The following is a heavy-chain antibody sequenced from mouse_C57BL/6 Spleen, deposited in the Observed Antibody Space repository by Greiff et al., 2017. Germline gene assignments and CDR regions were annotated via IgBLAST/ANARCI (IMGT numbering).Heavy chain of an antibody. D-gene: IGHD1-1*01. J-gene: IGHJ1*03. CDR2: INPNSGGT. Sequence: QVQLQQPGAELVKPGASVKLSCKASGYTFTSYWMHWVKQRPGRGLEWIGRINPNSGGTKYNEKFTCKATLTVDKPSSTAYMQLSSLPSEDSAVYYCATSITTVVARDFDVWGTGTTVTVSS. CDR1: GYTFTSYW. CDR3: ATSITTVVARDFDV. V-gene: IGHV1-72*01.